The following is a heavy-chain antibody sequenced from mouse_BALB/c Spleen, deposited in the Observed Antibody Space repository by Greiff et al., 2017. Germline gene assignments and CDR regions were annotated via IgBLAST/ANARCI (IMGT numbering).Heavy chain of an antibody. Sequence: QVQLQQSGPELVKPGASVRISCKASGYTFTSYYIHWVKQRPGQGLEWIGWIYPGNVNTKYNEKFKGKATLTADKSSSTAYMQLSSLTSEDSAVYFCARDYYDYDRAMDYWGQGTSVTVSS. J-gene: IGHJ4*01. CDR1: GYTFTSYY. CDR3: ARDYYDYDRAMDY. D-gene: IGHD2-4*01. V-gene: IGHV1S56*01. CDR2: IYPGNVNT.